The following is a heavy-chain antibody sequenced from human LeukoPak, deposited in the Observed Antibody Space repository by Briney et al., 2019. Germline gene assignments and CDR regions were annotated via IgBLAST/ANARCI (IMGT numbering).Heavy chain of an antibody. Sequence: GGSLRLSCAASGFTFSSYSMNWVRQAPGKGLEWVSSISSGSSYIYYADSVKGRFTISRDNAKNSLYLQMNSLRAEDTAVYYCARDSLHYYGSGSYPDYWGQGTLVTVSS. V-gene: IGHV3-21*01. CDR1: GFTFSSYS. D-gene: IGHD3-10*01. CDR2: ISSGSSYI. J-gene: IGHJ4*02. CDR3: ARDSLHYYGSGSYPDY.